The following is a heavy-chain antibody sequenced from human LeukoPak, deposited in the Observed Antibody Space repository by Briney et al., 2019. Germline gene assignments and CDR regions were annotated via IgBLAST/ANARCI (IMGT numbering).Heavy chain of an antibody. D-gene: IGHD6-19*01. CDR1: GGSFSGYY. CDR3: ARHEYSSGWYRYFDY. J-gene: IGHJ4*02. Sequence: SETLSLTCAVYGGSFSGYYWSWIRQPPGKGLEWIGEINHSGSTNYNPSLKSRVTISVDTSKNQFSLKLSSVTAADTAVYYCARHEYSSGWYRYFDYWGRGTLVTVSS. CDR2: INHSGST. V-gene: IGHV4-34*01.